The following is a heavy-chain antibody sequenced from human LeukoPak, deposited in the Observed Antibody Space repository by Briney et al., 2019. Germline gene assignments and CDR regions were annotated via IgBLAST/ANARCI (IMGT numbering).Heavy chain of an antibody. CDR3: AKDLSRAVAADWFDL. D-gene: IGHD6-19*01. V-gene: IGHV3-23*01. CDR1: GFTFSNYD. CDR2: ISDSGGST. Sequence: GGSLRLSCAASGFTFSNYDMSWVRQAPGKGLEWVSSISDSGGSTYYADSVKGRFTISRDNSKNTLYLQMTNLRAADTAVYYCAKDLSRAVAADWFDLGDQGSVVTVSS. J-gene: IGHJ5*02.